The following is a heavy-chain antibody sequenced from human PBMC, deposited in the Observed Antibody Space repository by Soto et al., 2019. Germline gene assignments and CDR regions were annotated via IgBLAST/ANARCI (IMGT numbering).Heavy chain of an antibody. CDR1: GGSISSYY. V-gene: IGHV4-59*01. CDR2: IYYSGST. Sequence: QVQLQESGPGLVKPSETLSLTCTVSGGSISSYYWSWIRQPPGKGLEWIGYIYYSGSTNYNPSLKSRVTISVDTSKNQFSLKLSSVTAADTAVYYCARDRGAAAVPRGMDVWGQGTTVTVSS. D-gene: IGHD6-13*01. J-gene: IGHJ6*02. CDR3: ARDRGAAAVPRGMDV.